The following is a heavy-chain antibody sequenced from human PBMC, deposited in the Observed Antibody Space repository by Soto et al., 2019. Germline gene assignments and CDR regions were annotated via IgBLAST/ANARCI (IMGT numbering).Heavy chain of an antibody. V-gene: IGHV1-69*12. J-gene: IGHJ6*02. Sequence: QVQLVQSGAEVKKPGSSVKVSCKASGGTFSSYAISWVRQAPGQGLEWMGGIIPSFGTANYAQKFQGRVTMTADESPRTADRELRSLRSEDTAVYYCARDKPVVVVAARTPPWGMDVWGQGTTVTVSS. CDR2: IIPSFGTA. CDR1: GGTFSSYA. D-gene: IGHD2-15*01. CDR3: ARDKPVVVVAARTPPWGMDV.